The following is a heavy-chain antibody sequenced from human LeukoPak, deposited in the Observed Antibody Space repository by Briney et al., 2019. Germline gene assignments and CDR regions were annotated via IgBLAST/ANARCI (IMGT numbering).Heavy chain of an antibody. Sequence: GGSLRLSCVASGFHFSGYGMHWVRQAPGKRLVWVSRINNDGSSTNYAASVKRRLTISRDKAKNTLYLQMNSLRAEDTAVYSCARVSVCPRCHFDYWGQGTLGTVSS. CDR1: GFHFSGYG. CDR2: INNDGSST. J-gene: IGHJ4*02. V-gene: IGHV3-74*01. D-gene: IGHD5/OR15-5a*01. CDR3: ARVSVCPRCHFDY.